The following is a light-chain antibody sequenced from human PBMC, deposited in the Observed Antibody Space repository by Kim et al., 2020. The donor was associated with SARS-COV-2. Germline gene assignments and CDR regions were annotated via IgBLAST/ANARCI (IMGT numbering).Light chain of an antibody. CDR2: QDT. CDR3: QAWDSRTYVV. CDR1: KLGDEY. V-gene: IGLV3-1*01. Sequence: SYELTQPPSVSVPPGQTASITCSGDKLGDEYACWYQQKPGQSPVLVIYQDTKRPSGIPERFSGSNSGNTATLTISGTQAMDEADYYCQAWDSRTYVVFGGGTQLTVL. J-gene: IGLJ2*01.